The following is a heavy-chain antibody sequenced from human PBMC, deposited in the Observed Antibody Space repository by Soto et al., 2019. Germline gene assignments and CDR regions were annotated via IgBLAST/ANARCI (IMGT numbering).Heavy chain of an antibody. D-gene: IGHD6-19*01. J-gene: IGHJ4*02. Sequence: PGGSLRLSCAASGFTFSSYAMHWVRQAPGKGLEWVAVISYDGSNKYYADSVKGRFTISRDNSKNTLYLQMNSLRAEDTAVYYCAREDIAVAGFDYWGQGTLVTVSS. CDR1: GFTFSSYA. CDR2: ISYDGSNK. CDR3: AREDIAVAGFDY. V-gene: IGHV3-30-3*01.